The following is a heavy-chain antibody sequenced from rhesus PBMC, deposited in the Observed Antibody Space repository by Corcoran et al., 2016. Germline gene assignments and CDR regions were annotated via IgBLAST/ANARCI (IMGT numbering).Heavy chain of an antibody. CDR1: GFTFSSYW. J-gene: IGHJ6*01. Sequence: EVQLVESGGGLAKPGGSLRLSCAASGFTFSSYWMNWVRQTPGKGLDWISNINSVGGSTYYADSVKGRFTISRDNSKNTLSLQMNSLRPEDTAVYYCAKEGVAAAAYYGLDSWGQGVVVTVSS. V-gene: IGHV3S42*01. CDR3: AKEGVAAAAYYGLDS. CDR2: INSVGGST. D-gene: IGHD6-31*01.